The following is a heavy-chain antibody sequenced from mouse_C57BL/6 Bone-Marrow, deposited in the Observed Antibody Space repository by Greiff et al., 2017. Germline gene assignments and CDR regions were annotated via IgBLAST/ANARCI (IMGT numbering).Heavy chain of an antibody. V-gene: IGHV1-5*01. CDR2: IYPGNSDT. J-gene: IGHJ4*01. CDR3: TTIYYGNYEAMDY. CDR1: GYTFTSYW. D-gene: IGHD2-1*01. Sequence: VQLKESGTVLARPGASVKMSCRTSGYTFTSYWMHWVKQRPGQGLEWIGAIYPGNSDTSYNQKFKGKAKLTAVTSASTAYMELSSLTNEDSAVYYCTTIYYGNYEAMDYWGQGTSVTVSS.